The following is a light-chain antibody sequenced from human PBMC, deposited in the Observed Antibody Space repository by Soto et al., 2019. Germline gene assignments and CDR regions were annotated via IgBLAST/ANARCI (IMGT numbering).Light chain of an antibody. CDR1: QSVSSSY. CDR3: QLVET. V-gene: IGKV3-20*01. CDR2: GAS. Sequence: EIVLTQSPGTLSLSPGERATLSCRASQSVSSSYLAWYQQKPGQAPRLLIYGASSRATGIPDRFSGSGSGTDFTLTISRLEPEDFAVYYCQLVETFGQGTKVEIK. J-gene: IGKJ1*01.